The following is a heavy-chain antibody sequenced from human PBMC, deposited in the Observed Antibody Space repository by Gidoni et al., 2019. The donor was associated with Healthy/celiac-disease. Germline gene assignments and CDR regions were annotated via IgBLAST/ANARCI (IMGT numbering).Heavy chain of an antibody. V-gene: IGHV3-49*04. CDR3: TRDRMKDIVVVVAATSGY. CDR2: IRSKAYGGTT. CDR1: GFTFGDYA. J-gene: IGHJ4*02. Sequence: EVQLVESGGGLVQPGRSLRLSCTASGFTFGDYAMTWVRQAPGKGLEWVGFIRSKAYGGTTEYAASVKGRFTISRDDSKSIAYLQMNSLKTEDTAVYYCTRDRMKDIVVVVAATSGYWGQGTLVTVSS. D-gene: IGHD2-15*01.